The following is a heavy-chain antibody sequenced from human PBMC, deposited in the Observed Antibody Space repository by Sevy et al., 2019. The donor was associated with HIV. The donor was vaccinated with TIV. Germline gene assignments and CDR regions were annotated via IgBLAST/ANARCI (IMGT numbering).Heavy chain of an antibody. CDR3: ARDVRGEGIRPGDLDY. CDR1: GFTFSSYA. J-gene: IGHJ4*02. V-gene: IGHV3-33*08. D-gene: IGHD3-10*02. CDR2: IWNDGSNK. Sequence: GGSLRLSCVASGFTFSSYAMHWVRQAPGKGLEWVAVIWNDGSNKYYADSVKGRFTTSRDNSSNTLYLQMNSLRAEDTAVYYCARDVRGEGIRPGDLDYWGQGTLVTVSS.